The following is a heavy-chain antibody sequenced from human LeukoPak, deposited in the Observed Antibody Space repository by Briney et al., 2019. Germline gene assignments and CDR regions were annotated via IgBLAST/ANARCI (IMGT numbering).Heavy chain of an antibody. CDR3: ARQTFGTFSDYFDY. V-gene: IGHV4-59*08. J-gene: IGHJ4*02. Sequence: SETLSLTCTVSGGSISSYYWSWIRQPPGKGLEWIGYIYYSGSTNYNPSLKSRATISVDTSKNQISLKLSSVTAADTAVYYCARQTFGTFSDYFDYWGQGTLVTVSS. CDR1: GGSISSYY. CDR2: IYYSGST. D-gene: IGHD2/OR15-2a*01.